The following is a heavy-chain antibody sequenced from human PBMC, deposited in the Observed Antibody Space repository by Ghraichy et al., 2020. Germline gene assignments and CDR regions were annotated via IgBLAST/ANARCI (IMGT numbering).Heavy chain of an antibody. D-gene: IGHD4-17*01. J-gene: IGHJ4*02. CDR1: GFIFNLYA. Sequence: GGSLRLSCEASGFIFNLYAMSWVRQAPGQGLESVSSVRDNGGSTYYADSVKGRFTISRDNSKNTLHLQMNSLRADDTAMYYCARSLPDYVGVYYFESWGQGALVTVSS. CDR2: VRDNGGST. V-gene: IGHV3-23*01. CDR3: ARSLPDYVGVYYFES.